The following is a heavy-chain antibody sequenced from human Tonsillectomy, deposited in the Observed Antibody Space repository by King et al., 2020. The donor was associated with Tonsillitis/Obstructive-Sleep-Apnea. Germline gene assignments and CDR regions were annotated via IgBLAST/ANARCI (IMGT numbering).Heavy chain of an antibody. CDR3: ARDTNDDFLSGPYYLDV. CDR1: GFTFNNYT. V-gene: IGHV3-30*04. J-gene: IGHJ6*03. Sequence: VQLVESGGGVVQPGRSLRLSCAASGFTFNNYTIHWVRQAPGKGPEWVAVISYDGSNKYYADSVKGRFTISRDNSKNTLYLRMHSLRPEDTAVYYCARDTNDDFLSGPYYLDVWGKGTTVSVSS. CDR2: ISYDGSNK. D-gene: IGHD3-3*01.